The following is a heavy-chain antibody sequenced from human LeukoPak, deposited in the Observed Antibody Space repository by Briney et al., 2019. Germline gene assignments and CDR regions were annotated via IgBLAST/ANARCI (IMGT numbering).Heavy chain of an antibody. CDR2: IDYSGST. CDR3: ASFDFWSGYSPPYGMDV. Sequence: PSQTLSLTCTVSGGSISSGGYYWSWLRQHPGKGLEWIGYIDYSGSTYYNPSLKSRVTISVDTSKNQFSLKLSCVTAAATAVYYCASFDFWSGYSPPYGMDVWGQGTTVTVSS. D-gene: IGHD3-3*01. CDR1: GGSISSGGYY. J-gene: IGHJ6*02. V-gene: IGHV4-31*03.